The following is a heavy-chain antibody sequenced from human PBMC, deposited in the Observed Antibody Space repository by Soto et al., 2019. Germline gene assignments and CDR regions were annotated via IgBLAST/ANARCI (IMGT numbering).Heavy chain of an antibody. Sequence: ASVKVSCKASGYTFTGYYMHWVRQAPGQGLEWMGWINPNSGGTNYAQKFQGRVTMTRDTSISTAYMELSRLRSDDTAVYYCARDVSGSYVAGIDYWGQGTPVTVSS. D-gene: IGHD1-26*01. CDR3: ARDVSGSYVAGIDY. V-gene: IGHV1-2*02. CDR1: GYTFTGYY. CDR2: INPNSGGT. J-gene: IGHJ4*02.